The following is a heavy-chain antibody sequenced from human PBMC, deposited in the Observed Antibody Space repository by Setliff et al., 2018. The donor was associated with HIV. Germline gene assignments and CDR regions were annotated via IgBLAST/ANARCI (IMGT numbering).Heavy chain of an antibody. CDR3: ARSRSTRDAFDT. CDR2: ISSSGSYI. D-gene: IGHD2-2*01. Sequence: GESLKISCATPGFTFIDYALNWVRQAPGGGLEWVSSISSSGSYIYYAGSLKGRFTISRDNARNSLYLDMNTLRAEDTALYYCARSRSTRDAFDTWGQGTMVTVSS. J-gene: IGHJ3*02. CDR1: GFTFIDYA. V-gene: IGHV3-21*04.